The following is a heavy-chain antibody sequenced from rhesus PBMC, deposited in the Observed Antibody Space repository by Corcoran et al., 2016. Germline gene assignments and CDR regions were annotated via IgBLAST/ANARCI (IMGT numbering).Heavy chain of an antibody. CDR3: AKTSGNWNFDC. J-gene: IGHJ4*01. CDR2: IDPSDSDT. CDR1: GSSFPNYW. D-gene: IGHD6-25*01. Sequence: EVQLVQSGADVKRPGESLKISCKTSGSSFPNYWITWVRPMPGKGLEWMGAIDPSDSDTRYSPSFQGQVTISADKSISTAYLQWTSLKASDSATYYCAKTSGNWNFDCWGQGVLVTVSS. V-gene: IGHV5-2*01.